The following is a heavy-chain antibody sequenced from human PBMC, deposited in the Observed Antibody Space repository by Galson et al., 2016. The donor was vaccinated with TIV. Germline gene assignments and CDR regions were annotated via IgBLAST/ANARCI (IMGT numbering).Heavy chain of an antibody. CDR3: ASFSGYRVY. CDR2: ISSTGGTI. J-gene: IGHJ4*02. V-gene: IGHV3-11*01. Sequence: SLRLSCAASGFTFSDYYMSWIRQTPGKGLEWVSFISSTGGTICYADSVKGRFTISRENAKNSLYLQMNTLRAEDTAVYYCASFSGYRVYWGQGTLVTVYS. D-gene: IGHD5-12*01. CDR1: GFTFSDYY.